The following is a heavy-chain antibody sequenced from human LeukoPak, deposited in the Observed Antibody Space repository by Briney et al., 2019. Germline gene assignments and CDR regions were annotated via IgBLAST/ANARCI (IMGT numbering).Heavy chain of an antibody. CDR2: IYYTGSS. Sequence: SETLSLTCTVSGGSISSSYWSWIRQPPGKGLDWIGYIYYTGSSSYNPSLKSRVTLSLDTSKNQFSLRLSSVTAADTAVYYCARDNASGYDYRFDYWGQGTLVTVSS. CDR1: GGSISSSY. V-gene: IGHV4-59*01. J-gene: IGHJ4*02. CDR3: ARDNASGYDYRFDY. D-gene: IGHD5-12*01.